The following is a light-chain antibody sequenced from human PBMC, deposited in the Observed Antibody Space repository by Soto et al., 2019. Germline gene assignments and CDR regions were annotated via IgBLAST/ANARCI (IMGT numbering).Light chain of an antibody. CDR1: SSDVGGYNY. V-gene: IGLV2-8*01. CDR3: SSYAGSNNLV. Sequence: QSVLTQPPSASGSPGQSVTISCTGTSSDVGGYNYVSWYQQHPGKAPKLMIYEVSQRPSGVPDRVSGSKSGNTASLTVSGLQDEDEADYYCSSYAGSNNLVFGGGTKVTVL. J-gene: IGLJ2*01. CDR2: EVS.